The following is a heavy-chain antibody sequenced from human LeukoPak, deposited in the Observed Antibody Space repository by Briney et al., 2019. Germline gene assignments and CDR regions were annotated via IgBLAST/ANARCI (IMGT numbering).Heavy chain of an antibody. J-gene: IGHJ5*02. Sequence: ASVKVSCKASGYTFTSYGISWVRQAPGQGLEWMGWISAYNGSTNYAQKLQGRVTMTTDTSTSTAHMELRSLRSDDTAVYYCARGGGRKYYYDSSGYWGSDNWFDPWGQGTLVTVSS. CDR2: ISAYNGST. D-gene: IGHD3-22*01. V-gene: IGHV1-18*01. CDR3: ARGGGRKYYYDSSGYWGSDNWFDP. CDR1: GYTFTSYG.